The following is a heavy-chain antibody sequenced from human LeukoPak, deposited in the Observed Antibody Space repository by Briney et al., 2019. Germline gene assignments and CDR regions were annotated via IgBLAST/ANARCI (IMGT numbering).Heavy chain of an antibody. CDR1: GFTFSSYW. Sequence: GGSLRLSCAASGFTFSSYWMSWVRQAPGKGLEWVANIKQDGSEKYYVDSVKGRFTISRDNAKNSLYLQMNSLRAEDTAVYYCARARCSSTSCYDYYYMDVWGKGTTATVSS. D-gene: IGHD2-2*01. CDR3: ARARCSSTSCYDYYYMDV. J-gene: IGHJ6*03. V-gene: IGHV3-7*01. CDR2: IKQDGSEK.